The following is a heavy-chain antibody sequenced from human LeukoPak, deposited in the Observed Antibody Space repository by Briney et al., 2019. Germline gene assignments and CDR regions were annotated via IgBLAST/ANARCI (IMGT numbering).Heavy chain of an antibody. Sequence: GGSLRLSCAASGFTFSTYAMNWVRQAPGKGLEWVSVIFGGGGGIHYADSVRGRFTISRDNGKNTLYLQMNSLRAEDTAVYYCAKDRIPDGKYSIDFWGQGTLVTVSS. CDR3: AKDRIPDGKYSIDF. V-gene: IGHV3-23*01. D-gene: IGHD5-24*01. CDR1: GFTFSTYA. J-gene: IGHJ4*02. CDR2: IFGGGGGI.